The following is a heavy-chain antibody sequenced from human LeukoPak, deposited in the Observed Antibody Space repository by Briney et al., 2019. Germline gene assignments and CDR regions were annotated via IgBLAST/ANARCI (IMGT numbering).Heavy chain of an antibody. CDR1: GFTFSSYW. V-gene: IGHV3-7*01. D-gene: IGHD2-15*01. CDR2: IKQDGSEK. Sequence: GSLRLSCAASGFTFSSYWMSWVRQAPGKGLEWVASIKQDGSEKYYVDSVKGRFTISGDNAKNSLYLQMNSLRAEDTAVYYCARIGYCSGTYCYGFDYWGQGTLVTVSS. J-gene: IGHJ4*02. CDR3: ARIGYCSGTYCYGFDY.